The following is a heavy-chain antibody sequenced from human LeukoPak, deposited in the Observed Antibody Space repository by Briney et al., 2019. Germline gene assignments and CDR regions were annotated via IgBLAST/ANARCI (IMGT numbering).Heavy chain of an antibody. Sequence: GGSLRLSCAASGFTFSRYGMHWVRQAPGKGLEWVAFIRYDGSNKYYADSVKGRFTISRDNSKNTLYLQMNSLRAEDTAVYYCAKDFGILSGYPTWGPGTLVTVSS. CDR3: AKDFGILSGYPT. J-gene: IGHJ5*02. CDR1: GFTFSRYG. D-gene: IGHD3-9*01. CDR2: IRYDGSNK. V-gene: IGHV3-30*02.